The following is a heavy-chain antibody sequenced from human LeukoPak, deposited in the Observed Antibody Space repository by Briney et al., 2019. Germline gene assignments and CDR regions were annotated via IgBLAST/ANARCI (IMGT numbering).Heavy chain of an antibody. V-gene: IGHV3-23*01. Sequence: SGGSLRLSCAASGFTFSSYAMSWVRQAPGRVLEWVSAISCSGGSTYYADSVKGRFTISRDNSKHTLYLQMNSLRAEDTAVYYCAKVVYCGGDCYSAAFDIWGQGTMVTVSS. CDR3: AKVVYCGGDCYSAAFDI. CDR1: GFTFSSYA. CDR2: ISCSGGST. D-gene: IGHD2-21*01. J-gene: IGHJ3*02.